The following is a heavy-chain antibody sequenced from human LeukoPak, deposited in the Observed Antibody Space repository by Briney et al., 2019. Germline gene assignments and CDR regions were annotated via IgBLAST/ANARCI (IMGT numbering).Heavy chain of an antibody. V-gene: IGHV1-18*01. CDR1: GGTFSSYA. D-gene: IGHD3-10*01. CDR3: ARGRLDVLLWFGELSDFDY. J-gene: IGHJ4*02. Sequence: ASVKVSCKASGGTFSSYAISWVRQAPGQGLEWMGWISAYNGNTNYAQKLQGRVTMTTDTSTSTAYMELRSLRSDDTAVYYCARGRLDVLLWFGELSDFDYWGQGTLVTVSS. CDR2: ISAYNGNT.